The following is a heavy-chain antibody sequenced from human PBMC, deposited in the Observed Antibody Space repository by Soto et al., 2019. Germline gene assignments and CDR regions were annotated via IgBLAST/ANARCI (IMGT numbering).Heavy chain of an antibody. V-gene: IGHV4-39*01. CDR2: IYYSGST. CDR3: ARQDTRPYYYSGMDV. J-gene: IGHJ6*02. Sequence: SETLSLTCTVSGGSISSSSYYWGWIRQPPGKGLEWIGSIYYSGSTYYNPSLKSRVTISVDTSKNQFSLKLSSVTAADTAVYYCARQDTRPYYYSGMDVWGQGTTVTVSS. D-gene: IGHD5-18*01. CDR1: GGSISSSSYY.